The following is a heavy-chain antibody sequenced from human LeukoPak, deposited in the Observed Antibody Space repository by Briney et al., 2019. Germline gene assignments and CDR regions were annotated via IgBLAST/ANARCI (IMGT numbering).Heavy chain of an antibody. J-gene: IGHJ4*02. V-gene: IGHV4-39*07. Sequence: PSETLSLTCTVSGGSISSSDYYWGWIRQPPGKGLEWIGSIYHSGTTYYNPSLKSRVTISVDTSKNQFSLKLSSVTAADTAVYYCAREPSVEDFAEDYWGQGTLVTVSS. CDR3: AREPSVEDFAEDY. D-gene: IGHD5-24*01. CDR1: GGSISSSDYY. CDR2: IYHSGTT.